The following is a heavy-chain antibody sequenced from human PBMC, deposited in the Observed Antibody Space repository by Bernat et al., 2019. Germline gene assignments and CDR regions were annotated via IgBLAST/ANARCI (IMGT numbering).Heavy chain of an antibody. CDR3: ARERATVYDAFDI. CDR1: GFSVSGSY. D-gene: IGHD4-17*01. Sequence: EVQLVETGGGLIQPGGSLRLSCAASGFSVSGSYMSWVRQAPGKGLEWVSIIYSGGNTYYADAERGRFTISRDNSKNTLYLQMNNLRADDTAVYYCARERATVYDAFDIWGQGTIVTVSS. J-gene: IGHJ3*02. CDR2: IYSGGNT. V-gene: IGHV3-53*02.